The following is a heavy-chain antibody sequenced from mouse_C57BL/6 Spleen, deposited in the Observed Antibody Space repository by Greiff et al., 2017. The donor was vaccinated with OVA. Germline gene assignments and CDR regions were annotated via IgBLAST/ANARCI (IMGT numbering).Heavy chain of an antibody. V-gene: IGHV5-17*01. D-gene: IGHD1-1*01. Sequence: DVKLVESGGGLVKPGGSLKLSCAASGFTFSDYGMHWVRQAPEKGLEWVAYISSGSSTIYYADTVKGRFTISRDNAKNTLFLQMTSLRSEDTAMYYCARPYYYGSSWGFAYWGQGTLVTVSA. CDR2: ISSGSSTI. CDR1: GFTFSDYG. J-gene: IGHJ3*01. CDR3: ARPYYYGSSWGFAY.